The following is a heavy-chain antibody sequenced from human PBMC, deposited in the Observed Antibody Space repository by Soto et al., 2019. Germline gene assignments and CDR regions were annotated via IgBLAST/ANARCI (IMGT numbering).Heavy chain of an antibody. CDR2: IWYDGSNK. CDR1: GFTFSSYG. J-gene: IGHJ4*02. Sequence: QVQLVESGGGVVQPGRSLRLSCAASGFTFSSYGMHWVRQAPGKGLEWVAVIWYDGSNKYYADSVKGRFTISRDNSKNTLYLQMNSLRAEDTAVYYCARDGVGDDYFDYWGQGILVTVSS. V-gene: IGHV3-33*01. D-gene: IGHD1-26*01. CDR3: ARDGVGDDYFDY.